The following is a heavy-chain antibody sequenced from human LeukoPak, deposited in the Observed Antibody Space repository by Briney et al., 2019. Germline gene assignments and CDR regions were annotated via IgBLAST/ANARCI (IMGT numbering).Heavy chain of an antibody. J-gene: IGHJ5*02. CDR3: ARDVVVEVGMLPTDSWFDP. D-gene: IGHD2-15*01. V-gene: IGHV1-46*01. CDR1: GYSFTTYY. Sequence: GASVKVSCKATGYSFTTYYIHWMRQAPGRGLEWMGIINPSDGSTSSAQKFQGRVTMTSDTSTSTVYMELSSLTYDDTAVYYCARDVVVEVGMLPTDSWFDPWGRGTLVAVSS. CDR2: INPSDGST.